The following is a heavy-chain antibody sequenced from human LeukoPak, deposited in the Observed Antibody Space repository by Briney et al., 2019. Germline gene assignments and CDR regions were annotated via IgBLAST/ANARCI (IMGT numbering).Heavy chain of an antibody. V-gene: IGHV3-48*01. CDR3: ARAGGGPSTLYWYFDI. Sequence: GGSLRLSCAASGFTFSSYSMNWVRQAPGKGLEWVSSISSSSSTIYYADSVKGRFTISRDNAKDSLYLQMNSLRAEDTAVYYCARAGGGPSTLYWYFDIWGRGTLVTVSS. J-gene: IGHJ2*01. CDR2: ISSSSSTI. CDR1: GFTFSSYS. D-gene: IGHD3-16*01.